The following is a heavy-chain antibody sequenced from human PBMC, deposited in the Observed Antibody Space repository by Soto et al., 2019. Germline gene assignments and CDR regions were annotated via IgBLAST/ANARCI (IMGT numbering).Heavy chain of an antibody. D-gene: IGHD2-15*01. V-gene: IGHV1-69*12. J-gene: IGHJ4*02. CDR2: IIPIFGTA. CDR3: ARESRYCSGGSCYFLPVIDY. CDR1: GGTFSSYA. Sequence: QVQLVQSGAEVKKPGSSVKVSCKASGGTFSSYAISWVRQAPGQGLEWMGGIIPIFGTANYAQNFQGRVTITADESTRTAYMELSSLRSEDTAVYYCARESRYCSGGSCYFLPVIDYWDQGTLVTVSS.